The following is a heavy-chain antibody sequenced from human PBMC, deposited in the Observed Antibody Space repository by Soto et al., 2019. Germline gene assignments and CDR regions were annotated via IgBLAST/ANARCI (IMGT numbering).Heavy chain of an antibody. CDR2: INAYNGNT. CDR3: ARAQAMAQVDY. Sequence: QVQLVQSGAEVKKPGASVKVSCKASGYTFTNYGISWVRQAPGQGLEWMGWINAYNGNTKYAQKLQGRVTMTTDTATSTAYMELRSLRSDDPAVYFCARAQAMAQVDYWGQGTLVTASS. J-gene: IGHJ4*02. CDR1: GYTFTNYG. V-gene: IGHV1-18*01. D-gene: IGHD5-18*01.